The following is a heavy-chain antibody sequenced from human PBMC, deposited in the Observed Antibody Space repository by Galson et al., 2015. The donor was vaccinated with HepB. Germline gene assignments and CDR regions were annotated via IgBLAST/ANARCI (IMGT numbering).Heavy chain of an antibody. Sequence: SVKVSCKASGFTFSTSAMQWVRQARGQRLEWIGWIVVASGNTKYAQKFQERVTITREMSTRTAYMELSSLRSEDTAVYYCATWGWGNDYWGRGTLVTVSS. CDR3: ATWGWGNDY. D-gene: IGHD3-16*01. J-gene: IGHJ4*02. V-gene: IGHV1-58*02. CDR2: IVVASGNT. CDR1: GFTFSTSA.